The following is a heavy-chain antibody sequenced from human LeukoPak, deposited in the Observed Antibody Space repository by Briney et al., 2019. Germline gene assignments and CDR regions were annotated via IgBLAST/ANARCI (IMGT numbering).Heavy chain of an antibody. CDR2: ISAYNGNT. CDR3: ARVKCSSTSCPYYFDY. D-gene: IGHD2-2*01. V-gene: IGHV1-18*01. Sequence: GASVKVSCKASGYTFTSYGISWVRQAPGQGLEWMGWISAYNGNTNYAQKLQGRVTMTTDISTSTAYMELRSLRSDDTAVYYCARVKCSSTSCPYYFDYWGQGTLVTVSS. CDR1: GYTFTSYG. J-gene: IGHJ4*02.